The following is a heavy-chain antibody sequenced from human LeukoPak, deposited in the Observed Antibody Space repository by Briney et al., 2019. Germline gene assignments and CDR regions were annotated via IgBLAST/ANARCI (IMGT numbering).Heavy chain of an antibody. CDR3: TTDVIVATIRVDC. CDR2: IKSKTDGGTT. J-gene: IGHJ4*02. D-gene: IGHD5-12*01. V-gene: IGHV3-15*01. CDR1: GFTFSNAW. Sequence: GGSLRLSCAASGFTFSNAWMSWVRQAPGKGLEWVGRIKSKTDGGTTGYAAPVKGRFTISRDDSKNTLYLQMNSLKTEDTAVYYCTTDVIVATIRVDCWGQGTLVTVSS.